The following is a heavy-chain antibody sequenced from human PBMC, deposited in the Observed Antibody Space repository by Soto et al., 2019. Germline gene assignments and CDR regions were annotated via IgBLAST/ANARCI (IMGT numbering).Heavy chain of an antibody. CDR1: GGSITSGGPS. D-gene: IGHD4-17*01. Sequence: QLQLQESGSGLVKPSQTLSLNCAVSGGSITSGGPSWSWSWIRQSPGGGLEWIGNTYNTGSTYYNPSLKGRVTISVDLSKDLLSLKLYSVTAADTAVYYCARGGYGGAFDYWGQGTLVTVSS. J-gene: IGHJ4*02. CDR3: ARGGYGGAFDY. V-gene: IGHV4-30-2*06. CDR2: TYNTGST.